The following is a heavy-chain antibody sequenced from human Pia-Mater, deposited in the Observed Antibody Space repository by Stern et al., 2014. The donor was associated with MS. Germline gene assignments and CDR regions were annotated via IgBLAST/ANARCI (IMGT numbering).Heavy chain of an antibody. CDR1: GYTFTRYD. V-gene: IGHV1-8*01. D-gene: IGHD1-7*01. CDR3: TRGPRT. J-gene: IGHJ4*02. CDR2: MNPDSGDT. Sequence: VQLEESGAEVEKPGASVKVSCRASGYTFTRYDIHWVRRASGQGLEWMGWMNPDSGDTGIAQKFQARVTMTRDTSTSTAYLELHSLKSEDTAVYYCTRGPRTWGRGTLVTVSS.